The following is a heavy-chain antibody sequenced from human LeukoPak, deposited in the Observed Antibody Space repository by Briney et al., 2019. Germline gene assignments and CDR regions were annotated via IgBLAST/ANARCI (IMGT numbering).Heavy chain of an antibody. J-gene: IGHJ4*02. CDR1: EFTFDSYA. D-gene: IGHD3-10*01. CDR2: ISYDGSNE. Sequence: GGSLRLSCAASEFTFDSYAMHWVRQAPGKGLEWVTVISYDGSNEYNTDSVRGRFSISRDNSKNTLYLQMNSLSAEDTAVYYCARGSWFGELLPSDYWGQGTLVTVSS. V-gene: IGHV3-30-3*01. CDR3: ARGSWFGELLPSDY.